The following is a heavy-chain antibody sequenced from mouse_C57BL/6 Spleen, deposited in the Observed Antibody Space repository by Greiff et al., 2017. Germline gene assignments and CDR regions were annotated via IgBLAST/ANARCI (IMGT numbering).Heavy chain of an antibody. CDR3: ARAATAQAWFAY. CDR1: GYTFTSYW. Sequence: QVQLQQSGAELVKPGASVQMSCKASGYTFTSYWITWVKQRPGQGLEWIGDIYPGSGSTNYNEKFKSKATLTVDTSSSTAYMQLSSLTSEDSAVYYCARAATAQAWFAYWGQGTLVTVSA. CDR2: IYPGSGST. D-gene: IGHD3-2*02. V-gene: IGHV1-55*01. J-gene: IGHJ3*01.